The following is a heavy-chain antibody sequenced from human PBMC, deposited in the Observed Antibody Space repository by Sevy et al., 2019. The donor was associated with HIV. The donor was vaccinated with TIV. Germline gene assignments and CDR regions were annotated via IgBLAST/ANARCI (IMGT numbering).Heavy chain of an antibody. V-gene: IGHV4-61*02. CDR1: GGSISSGNYY. J-gene: IGHJ4*02. D-gene: IGHD2-2*01. CDR2: IYTSGST. CDR3: ASGSGDCSSTSCYEGVFDY. Sequence: SETLSLTCTVSGGSISSGNYYWSWIRQPAGKGLEWIGRIYTSGSTNYNPSLKSRVTISVDTSKNQFSLKLSPVTAAETAVYYCASGSGDCSSTSCYEGVFDYWGQGTLVTVSS.